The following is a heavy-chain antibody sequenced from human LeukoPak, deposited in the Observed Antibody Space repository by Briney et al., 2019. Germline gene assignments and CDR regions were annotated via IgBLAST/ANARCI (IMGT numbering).Heavy chain of an antibody. J-gene: IGHJ4*02. CDR1: GFTFSSYW. D-gene: IGHD2-2*01. V-gene: IGHV3-7*01. CDR3: ARQRYHDS. Sequence: QPGGSLRLSCATSGFTFSSYWMSWVRQAPGKGLEWVANIKQDGSEKNYLDSVKGRFTISRDNAKNSLYLQMNSLRAEDTAVHYCARQRYHDSWGQGTLVTVSS. CDR2: IKQDGSEK.